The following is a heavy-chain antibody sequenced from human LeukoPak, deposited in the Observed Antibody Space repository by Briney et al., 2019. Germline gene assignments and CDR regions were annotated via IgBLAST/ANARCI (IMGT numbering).Heavy chain of an antibody. Sequence: GASVKVSCKTSGHTFTGYYIHWVRQAPGQGLEWMGWINPNGGGTNYPQKFQGRVTMTRDTSISTAYMELTRLRSDDTAVYYCTRDGGQHLGVLNYWGQGTQVIVSS. CDR2: INPNGGGT. CDR3: TRDGGQHLGVLNY. V-gene: IGHV1-2*02. J-gene: IGHJ4*02. CDR1: GHTFTGYY. D-gene: IGHD2-2*01.